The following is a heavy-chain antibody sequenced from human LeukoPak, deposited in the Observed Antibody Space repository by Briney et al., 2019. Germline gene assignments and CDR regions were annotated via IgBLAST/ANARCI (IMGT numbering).Heavy chain of an antibody. J-gene: IGHJ6*02. CDR1: GVSLSSGD. Sequence: PSGTLSLTCAVSGVSLSSGDWWNWVRQAPGKGLEWVSSISSSSSYIYYADSVKGRFTISRDNAKNSLYLQMNSLRAEDTAVYYCARARLDSSGYSYYYYGMDVWGQGTTVTVSS. CDR2: ISSSSSYI. V-gene: IGHV3-21*01. D-gene: IGHD3-22*01. CDR3: ARARLDSSGYSYYYYGMDV.